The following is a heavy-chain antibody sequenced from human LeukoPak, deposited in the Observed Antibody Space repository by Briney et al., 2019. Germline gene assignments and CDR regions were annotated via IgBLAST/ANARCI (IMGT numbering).Heavy chain of an antibody. D-gene: IGHD3-10*02. CDR2: ISSSSSHM. CDR3: ANVRG. Sequence: GGSLRLSCAASGFTFSSYNMNWVRQAPGKGLEWVSSISSSSSHMSYVDSVKGRFTISRDNAKNSLYLQMNSLRAEDTAVYYCANVRGWGQGTLVTVSS. V-gene: IGHV3-21*04. CDR1: GFTFSSYN. J-gene: IGHJ4*02.